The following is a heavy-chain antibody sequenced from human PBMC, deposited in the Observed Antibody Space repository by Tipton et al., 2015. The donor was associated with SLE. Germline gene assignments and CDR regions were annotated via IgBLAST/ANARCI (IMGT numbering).Heavy chain of an antibody. CDR2: ISASSSAI. CDR1: GFTFGSYS. J-gene: IGHJ4*02. Sequence: VQLVQFGGGLVQPGGSLRLSCAASGFTFGSYSMNWVRQAPGKGLEWVSYISASSSAIFYADSVKGRFTISRDNAKNSLYLQMNSLSGEDTAIYYCARGEGYYDYWGLGTLVTVSS. D-gene: IGHD2-21*01. V-gene: IGHV3-48*01. CDR3: ARGEGYYDY.